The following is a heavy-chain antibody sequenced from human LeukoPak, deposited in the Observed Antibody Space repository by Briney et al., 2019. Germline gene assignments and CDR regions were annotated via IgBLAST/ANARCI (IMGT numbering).Heavy chain of an antibody. Sequence: HSGGSLRLSCAASGFTFSSYAMSWVRQAPGKGLEWVSAISGSGGSTYYADSVKGRFTISRDNSKNTLYLQMNSLRAEDTAVYYCERWLQLMRYFDYWGQGTLVTVSS. CDR2: ISGSGGST. CDR1: GFTFSSYA. V-gene: IGHV3-23*01. D-gene: IGHD5-24*01. J-gene: IGHJ4*02. CDR3: ERWLQLMRYFDY.